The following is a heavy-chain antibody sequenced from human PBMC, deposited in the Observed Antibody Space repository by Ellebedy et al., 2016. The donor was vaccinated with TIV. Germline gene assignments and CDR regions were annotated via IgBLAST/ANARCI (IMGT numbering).Heavy chain of an antibody. CDR2: IYFSGST. J-gene: IGHJ3*02. CDR1: GDSISSNSHY. Sequence: MPSETLSLTCTVSGDSISSNSHYWGWIRQPPGKGLEWIGSIYFSGSTHYNPSLESRVTISIDTPKNDFSLRLTSATAADTAVYYCARHVSLSDAFDIWGQGTMVTVSS. V-gene: IGHV4-39*01. CDR3: ARHVSLSDAFDI.